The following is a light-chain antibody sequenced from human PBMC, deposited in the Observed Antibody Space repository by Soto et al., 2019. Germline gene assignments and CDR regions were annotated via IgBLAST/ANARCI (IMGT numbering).Light chain of an antibody. CDR3: QSYDSSLSGSMV. CDR1: SSNIGAGYD. V-gene: IGLV1-40*01. CDR2: GNS. J-gene: IGLJ2*01. Sequence: QLVLTQPPSVSGAPGQRVTISCTGSSSNIGAGYDVHWYQQLPRTAPKLLIYGNSNRPSGVPDRFSGSKSGTSASLAITGLQAEDEADYYCQSYDSSLSGSMVFGGGTQLTVL.